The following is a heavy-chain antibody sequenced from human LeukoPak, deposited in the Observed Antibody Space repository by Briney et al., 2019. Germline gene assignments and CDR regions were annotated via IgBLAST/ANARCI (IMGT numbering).Heavy chain of an antibody. V-gene: IGHV4-61*02. Sequence: PSETLSLTCTVSGGSVSSGTYYWTWIRQPAGKGLEWIGRIYTSESTNFDPSLKSRVSISIDTSKNQFSLKLSSVTAADTAVYYRARHISSSWYRIYYYYGMDVWGQGTTVTVSS. CDR1: GGSVSSGTYY. J-gene: IGHJ6*02. CDR3: ARHISSSWYRIYYYYGMDV. CDR2: IYTSEST. D-gene: IGHD6-13*01.